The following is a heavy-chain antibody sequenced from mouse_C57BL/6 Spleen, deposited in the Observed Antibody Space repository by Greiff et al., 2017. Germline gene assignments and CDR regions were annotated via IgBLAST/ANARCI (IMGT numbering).Heavy chain of an antibody. D-gene: IGHD2-5*01. CDR1: GFTFSSYA. Sequence: DVKLVESGGGLVKPGGSLKLSCAASGFTFSSYAMSWVRQTPEKRLEWVATISDGGSYTYYPDNVKGRFTISRDNAKNNLYLQMSHLKSEDTAMYYCARDRGYSTYAMDYWGQGTSVTVSS. CDR3: ARDRGYSTYAMDY. CDR2: ISDGGSYT. J-gene: IGHJ4*01. V-gene: IGHV5-4*01.